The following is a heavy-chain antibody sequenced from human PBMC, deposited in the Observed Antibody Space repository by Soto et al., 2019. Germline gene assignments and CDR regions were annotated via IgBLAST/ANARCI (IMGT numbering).Heavy chain of an antibody. CDR2: ISAYNGNT. D-gene: IGHD6-19*01. V-gene: IGHV1-18*04. Sequence: ASVKVSCKASGYTFTSYGISWVRQAPGQGLEWMGWISAYNGNTNYAQKLQGRVTMTTDTSTSTAYMELRSLRSDDTAVYYCARCRYSSGWYYYYGMDVWGQGTTVTVSS. CDR3: ARCRYSSGWYYYYGMDV. CDR1: GYTFTSYG. J-gene: IGHJ6*02.